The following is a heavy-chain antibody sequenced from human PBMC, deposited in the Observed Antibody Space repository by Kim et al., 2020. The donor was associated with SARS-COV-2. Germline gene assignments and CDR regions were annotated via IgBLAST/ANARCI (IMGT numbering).Heavy chain of an antibody. D-gene: IGHD1-26*01. J-gene: IGHJ4*01. Sequence: GGSLILSCAASGYTFSSYAMTWVRQAPGKGLEWVAAVSAAGLRTYYADSLKGRFTISRDNSKNTVNLQMNSLRPEDSAVYYCAKGQSGTRQERYSDYWG. V-gene: IGHV3-23*01. CDR3: AKGQSGTRQERYSDY. CDR1: GYTFSSYA. CDR2: VSAAGLRT.